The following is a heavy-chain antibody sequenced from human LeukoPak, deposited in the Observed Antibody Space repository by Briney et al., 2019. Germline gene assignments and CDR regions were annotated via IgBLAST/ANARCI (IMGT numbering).Heavy chain of an antibody. CDR3: ARGWGSLYYFDF. CDR2: INPKSGVT. D-gene: IGHD3-16*01. V-gene: IGHV1-2*02. J-gene: IGHJ4*02. CDR1: GYTFSDYF. Sequence: GASVKVSRKASGYTFSDYFVHWVRQAPGQGLEWMGWINPKSGVTKYAQKFQGRVTMVRDTATSTVYMDLSSLTSDDTAVYFCARGWGSLYYFDFWGQGTLVTVSS.